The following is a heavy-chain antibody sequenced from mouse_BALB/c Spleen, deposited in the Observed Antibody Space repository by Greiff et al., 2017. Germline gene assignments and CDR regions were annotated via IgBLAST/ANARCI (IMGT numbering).Heavy chain of an antibody. J-gene: IGHJ3*01. V-gene: IGHV5-12-2*01. CDR3: ARHGYGTAWFAY. D-gene: IGHD2-10*02. CDR1: GFTFSSYT. CDR2: ISNGGGST. Sequence: EVHLVESGGGLVQPGGSLKLSCPASGFTFSSYTMSWVRQTPEKRLEWVAYISNGGGSTYYPDTVKGRFTISRDNAKNTLYLQMSSLKSEDTAMYYCARHGYGTAWFAYWGQGTLVTVSA.